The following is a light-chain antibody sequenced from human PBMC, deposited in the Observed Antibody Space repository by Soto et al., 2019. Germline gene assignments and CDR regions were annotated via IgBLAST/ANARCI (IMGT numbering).Light chain of an antibody. CDR2: EVS. Sequence: QSALTQPASVSGSPGQSITISCTGTSSDVGGYNYVSWYQQHPGKAPKLMIYEVSNRPSGVSNRFSGSKSGNTASLPISGLQAEDEADYYCSSYTSSSPYVVXTGTKVTVL. J-gene: IGLJ1*01. CDR3: SSYTSSSPYV. CDR1: SSDVGGYNY. V-gene: IGLV2-14*01.